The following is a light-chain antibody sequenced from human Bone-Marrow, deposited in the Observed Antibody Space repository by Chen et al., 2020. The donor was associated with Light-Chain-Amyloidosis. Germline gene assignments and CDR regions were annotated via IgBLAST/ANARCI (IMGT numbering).Light chain of an antibody. J-gene: IGLJ3*02. CDR1: SGSVSTNHH. CDR3: LFYVGSGVWV. Sequence: VREEPAVSVSPGGTGTRTCAVASGSVSTNHHPTWFQQTPGQPPRTLIYGTNSRSSGVPAPFSGSLLQKKAALTILSAQSSDECSVYCLFYVGSGVWVFGGGAKLIVL. V-gene: IGLV8-61*01. CDR2: GTN.